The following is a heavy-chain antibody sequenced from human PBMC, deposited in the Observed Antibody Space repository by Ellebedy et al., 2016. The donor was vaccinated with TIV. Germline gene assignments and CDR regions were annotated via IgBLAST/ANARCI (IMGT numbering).Heavy chain of an antibody. J-gene: IGHJ4*02. CDR1: GGSISGSSYY. D-gene: IGHD3-10*01. V-gene: IGHV4-39*01. CDR2: IYYSGST. Sequence: SETLSLTCTVSGGSISGSSYYWGWIRQPPGKGLEWIGSIYYSGSTYYNPSLKSRVTISVDTSKNQFSLKLSSVTAADTAVYYCARLVLLWFGEPKGIDYWGQGTLVTVSS. CDR3: ARLVLLWFGEPKGIDY.